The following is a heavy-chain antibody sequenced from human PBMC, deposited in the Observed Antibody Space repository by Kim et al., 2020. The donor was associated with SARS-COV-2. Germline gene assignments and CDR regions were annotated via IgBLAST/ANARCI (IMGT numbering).Heavy chain of an antibody. D-gene: IGHD5-12*01. CDR2: ISYDGSDK. Sequence: GGSLRLSCAASGFTFSDYGMHWVRQAPGKGLEWVALISYDGSDKYYKDSVKGRFTISRDNSKNTLYVQMNSLRAEDTAVYYCARVMGWLVFDYWGQGTLVTVSS. V-gene: IGHV3-33*05. CDR1: GFTFSDYG. J-gene: IGHJ4*02. CDR3: ARVMGWLVFDY.